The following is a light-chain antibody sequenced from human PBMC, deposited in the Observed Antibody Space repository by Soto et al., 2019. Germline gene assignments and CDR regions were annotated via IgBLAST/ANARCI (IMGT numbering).Light chain of an antibody. J-gene: IGKJ3*01. CDR1: QSISST. CDR2: MAS. V-gene: IGKV1-5*03. Sequence: DTQMTQSPSTLSASVGDRVTISCRASQSISSTLAWYQQKPGRAPQLLMYMASTVASGIPSRFGGSGSGTEFTLTISSLQPDDFATYYCQQYKTYPFIFGPGTKVDIK. CDR3: QQYKTYPFI.